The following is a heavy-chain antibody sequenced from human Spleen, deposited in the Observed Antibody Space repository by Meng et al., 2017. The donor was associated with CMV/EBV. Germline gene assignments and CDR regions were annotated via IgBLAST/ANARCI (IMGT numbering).Heavy chain of an antibody. V-gene: IGHV3-21*01. D-gene: IGHD4-17*01. CDR3: ARDPTKGETTVTMDY. J-gene: IGHJ4*02. CDR1: GFTFSSYS. CDR2: ISSSSSYI. Sequence: GESLKISCAASGFTFSSYSMNWVRQAPGKGLEWVSSISSSSSYIYYADSVKGRFTISRDNAKNSLYLQMNSLRAEDTAVYYCARDPTKGETTVTMDYWGQGTLVTVSS.